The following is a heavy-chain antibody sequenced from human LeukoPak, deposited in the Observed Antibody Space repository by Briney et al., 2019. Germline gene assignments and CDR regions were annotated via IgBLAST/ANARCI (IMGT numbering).Heavy chain of an antibody. V-gene: IGHV1-2*02. Sequence: ASVKVSCKASGYTFTGYYMHWVRQAPGQGLEWMGWINPNSGGTNYAQKFQGRVTMTRDTSISTAYMELSRLRSDDTAVYYCARVPYYYDSNYFDYWGQGTLVTVSS. CDR2: INPNSGGT. J-gene: IGHJ4*02. D-gene: IGHD3-22*01. CDR3: ARVPYYYDSNYFDY. CDR1: GYTFTGYY.